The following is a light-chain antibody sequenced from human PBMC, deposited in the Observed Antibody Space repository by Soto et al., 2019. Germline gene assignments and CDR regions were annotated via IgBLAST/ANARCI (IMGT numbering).Light chain of an antibody. Sequence: EVVMTQSPATLSVSPGERVTLSCRASQSVRSNLAWYQQKPGQSPRLLIYGASTRATGIPARFSGSGSGTEFTLTISSLQSEDFAVYYCLQYNNWPPITFGQGTRLEI. CDR1: QSVRSN. CDR2: GAS. J-gene: IGKJ5*01. V-gene: IGKV3-15*01. CDR3: LQYNNWPPIT.